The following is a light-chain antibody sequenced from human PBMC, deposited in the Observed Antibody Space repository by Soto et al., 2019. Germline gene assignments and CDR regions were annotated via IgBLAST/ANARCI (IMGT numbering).Light chain of an antibody. V-gene: IGKV3-11*01. CDR2: HAS. J-gene: IGKJ1*01. CDR1: QSVSRY. Sequence: EIVLTQSPGTLSLSPGERATLSCRASQSVSRYLAWYQQKPGQAPRLLIYHASTRATGISARFSGSGAGTDFTLTISSLESEDFAVYYCQQRSNWPVTFGQGTKVEVK. CDR3: QQRSNWPVT.